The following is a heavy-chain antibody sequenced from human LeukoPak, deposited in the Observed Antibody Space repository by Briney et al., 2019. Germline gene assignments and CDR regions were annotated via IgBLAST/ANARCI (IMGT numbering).Heavy chain of an antibody. D-gene: IGHD6-13*01. CDR2: IKQDGSEK. Sequence: GGSLRLSCAVSGFTFSTYWMSWVRQAPGKGLEWVANIKQDGSEKYYVDSVKGRFTISRDNVKNSLYLQMNSLRAEDTAVYYCARGVAALLYFDYWGQGTLVTVSS. V-gene: IGHV3-7*01. CDR1: GFTFSTYW. CDR3: ARGVAALLYFDY. J-gene: IGHJ4*02.